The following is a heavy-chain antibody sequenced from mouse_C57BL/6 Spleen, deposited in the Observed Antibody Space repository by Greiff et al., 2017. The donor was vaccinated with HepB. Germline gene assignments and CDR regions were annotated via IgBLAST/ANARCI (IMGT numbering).Heavy chain of an antibody. Sequence: EVMLVESGGGLVKPGGSLKLSCAASGFTFSDYGMHWVRQAPEKGLEWVAYISSGSSTIYYADTVKGRFTISRDNAKNTLFLQMTSLRSEDTAMYYCARPSDGSSYWYFDVWGTGTTVTVSS. D-gene: IGHD1-1*01. V-gene: IGHV5-17*01. J-gene: IGHJ1*03. CDR3: ARPSDGSSYWYFDV. CDR2: ISSGSSTI. CDR1: GFTFSDYG.